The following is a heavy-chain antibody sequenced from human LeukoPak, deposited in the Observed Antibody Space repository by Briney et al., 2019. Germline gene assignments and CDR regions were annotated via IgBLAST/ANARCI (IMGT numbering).Heavy chain of an antibody. CDR3: AKDLDIVATITGN. D-gene: IGHD5-12*01. CDR2: VSGSGGNT. Sequence: GGSLRLSCAASGFTFSSYAMSWVRQAPGKGLEWVSGVSGSGGNTYYADSVKGRFTISRDNSKNTLYLQMNSLRAEDTAVYYCAKDLDIVATITGNWGQGTLVTVPS. CDR1: GFTFSSYA. V-gene: IGHV3-23*01. J-gene: IGHJ4*02.